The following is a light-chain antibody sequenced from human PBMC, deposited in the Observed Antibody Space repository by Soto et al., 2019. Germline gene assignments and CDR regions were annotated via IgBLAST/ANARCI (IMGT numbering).Light chain of an antibody. V-gene: IGLV1-40*01. CDR1: SSNIGAGYD. CDR2: GNS. CDR3: QSYDSSLSGWV. J-gene: IGLJ3*02. Sequence: QSVLTQPPSVSGAPGQRVNISSTESSSNIGAGYDVHWYQQLPGTAPKLLIYGNSNRPSGVPDRFSGSKSGTSASLAITGLQAEDEADYYCQSYDSSLSGWVFGGGTKVTVL.